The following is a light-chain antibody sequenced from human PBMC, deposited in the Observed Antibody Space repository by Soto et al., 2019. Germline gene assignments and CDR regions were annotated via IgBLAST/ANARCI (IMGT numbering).Light chain of an antibody. CDR1: KSISSD. Sequence: DIQMTQSPSSLSASVGDRVTITCRASKSISSDLNWYQQKPGEAPKLLVYGASNLQSGVPSTFSGSGSGTDFTLTISSLQPEDFATYYCQQSNNYPLTFGGGTKVEIK. CDR2: GAS. CDR3: QQSNNYPLT. J-gene: IGKJ4*01. V-gene: IGKV1-39*01.